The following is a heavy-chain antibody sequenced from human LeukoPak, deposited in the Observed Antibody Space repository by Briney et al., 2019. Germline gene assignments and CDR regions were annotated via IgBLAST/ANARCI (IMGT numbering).Heavy chain of an antibody. CDR1: GFTFSSYW. D-gene: IGHD3-22*01. Sequence: GGSLRLSCAASGFTFSSYWMSWVRQAPGKGLEWVANIKQDGSEKYYVDSVKGRFTISRDNAKNSLYLQMNSLRAEDTAVYYCAGGGFYYYDSSGYYGFDPWGQGSLVTVSS. CDR2: IKQDGSEK. V-gene: IGHV3-7*01. J-gene: IGHJ5*02. CDR3: AGGGFYYYDSSGYYGFDP.